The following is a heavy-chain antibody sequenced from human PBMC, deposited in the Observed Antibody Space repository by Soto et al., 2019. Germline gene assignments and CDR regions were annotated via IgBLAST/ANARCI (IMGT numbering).Heavy chain of an antibody. D-gene: IGHD2-21*01. CDR2: ISYDGSNK. V-gene: IGHV3-30-3*01. J-gene: IGHJ6*02. CDR1: GFTFSSYA. Sequence: GGSLRLSCAASGFTFSSYAMHWVRQAPGKGLEWVAVISYDGSNKYYADSVKGRFTISRDNSKNTLYLQMNSLRAEDTAVYYCARDRGGGWSSYYYYGMDAWGQGNTLTVSS. CDR3: ARDRGGGWSSYYYYGMDA.